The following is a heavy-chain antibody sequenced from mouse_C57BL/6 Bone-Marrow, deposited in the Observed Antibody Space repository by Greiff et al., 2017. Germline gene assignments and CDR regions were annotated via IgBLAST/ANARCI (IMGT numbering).Heavy chain of an antibody. CDR2: INYDGSST. D-gene: IGHD2-2*01. CDR3: ARDQGDGYDGGYAMDY. V-gene: IGHV5-16*01. J-gene: IGHJ4*01. Sequence: EVQRVESEGGLVQPGSSMKLSCTASGFTFSDYYMAWVRQVPEKGLEWVANINYDGSSTYYLDSLKSRFIISRDNAKNILYLQMSSLKSEDTATYYCARDQGDGYDGGYAMDYWGQGTSVTVSS. CDR1: GFTFSDYY.